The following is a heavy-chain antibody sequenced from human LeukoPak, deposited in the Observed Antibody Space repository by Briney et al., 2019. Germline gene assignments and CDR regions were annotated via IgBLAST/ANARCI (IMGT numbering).Heavy chain of an antibody. CDR1: GGTFSSYA. V-gene: IGHV1-18*01. CDR2: ISAYNGNT. Sequence: ASVKVSCKASGGTFSSYAISWVRQAPGQGLEWMGWISAYNGNTNYAQKLQGRVTMTTDTSTSTAYMELRSLRSDDTAVYYCAREPLLWFGELSLYFDYWGQGTLVTVSS. J-gene: IGHJ4*02. D-gene: IGHD3-10*01. CDR3: AREPLLWFGELSLYFDY.